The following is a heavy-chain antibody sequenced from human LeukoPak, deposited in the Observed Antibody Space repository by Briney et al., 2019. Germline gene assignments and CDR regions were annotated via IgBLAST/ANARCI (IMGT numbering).Heavy chain of an antibody. CDR1: GLTVSSNY. Sequence: GGSLRLSCAASGLTVSSNYMSWVRQAPGKGLEWVSVIYSGGSTYYADSVKGRFTISRDNSKNTLYLQMKSLRAEDTAVYYCARERVENQQLVGGNYWGQGTLVTVSA. D-gene: IGHD6-6*01. V-gene: IGHV3-66*01. CDR2: IYSGGST. J-gene: IGHJ4*02. CDR3: ARERVENQQLVGGNY.